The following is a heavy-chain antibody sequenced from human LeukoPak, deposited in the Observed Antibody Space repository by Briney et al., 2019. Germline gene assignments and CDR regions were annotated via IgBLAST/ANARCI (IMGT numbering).Heavy chain of an antibody. V-gene: IGHV1-58*02. CDR1: GFTFTSSA. Sequence: ASVKVSCKASGFTFTSSAMQWVRQARGQRLEWIGWIVVGSGNTNYAQKFQERVTITRDMSTSTAYMELSSLRSEDTAVYYCAAVEKLLWFGEFTDAFDIWGQGTMATVSS. D-gene: IGHD3-10*01. CDR3: AAVEKLLWFGEFTDAFDI. CDR2: IVVGSGNT. J-gene: IGHJ3*02.